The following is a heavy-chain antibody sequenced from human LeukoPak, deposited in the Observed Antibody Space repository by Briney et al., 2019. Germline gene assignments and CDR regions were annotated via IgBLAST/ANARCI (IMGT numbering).Heavy chain of an antibody. V-gene: IGHV4-34*01. CDR1: GGSFSGYS. Sequence: SETLSLTCAVYGGSFSGYSWNWIRQPPVKGLEWIGEINHSGGTNYNPSLKSRVTISVDTSKKQFSLKLSSVTAADTAVYYCARVNYYGSGSDWFDPWGQGTLVTVSS. CDR3: ARVNYYGSGSDWFDP. D-gene: IGHD3-10*01. J-gene: IGHJ5*02. CDR2: INHSGGT.